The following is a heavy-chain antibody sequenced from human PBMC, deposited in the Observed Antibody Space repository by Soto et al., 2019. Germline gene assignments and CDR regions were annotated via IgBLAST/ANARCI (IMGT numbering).Heavy chain of an antibody. CDR1: GGSISSYY. Sequence: QVQLQESGPGLVKPSETLSLTCTVSGGSISSYYWSWIRQPPGKGLEWIGYIYYSGSTNYNPSLKSRVTISVDTSKNQFSLKLSSVTAADTAVYYCARHHPSYSSGQRPFDYWGQGTLVTVSS. V-gene: IGHV4-59*08. CDR3: ARHHPSYSSGQRPFDY. D-gene: IGHD6-19*01. J-gene: IGHJ4*02. CDR2: IYYSGST.